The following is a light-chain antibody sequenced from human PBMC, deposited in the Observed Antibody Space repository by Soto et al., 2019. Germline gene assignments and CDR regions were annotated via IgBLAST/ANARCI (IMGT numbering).Light chain of an antibody. J-gene: IGKJ3*01. CDR2: AAS. CDR1: QGISNY. CDR3: QKCNSAPFT. Sequence: DIQMTQSPSSLSASAGDRVTITCRASQGISNYLAWYQQKPGKVPKLLISAASTLQSGVPSRFSGSGSGTDFTLTISSLQPEDVATSYCQKCNSAPFTFGPGTKVDIK. V-gene: IGKV1-27*01.